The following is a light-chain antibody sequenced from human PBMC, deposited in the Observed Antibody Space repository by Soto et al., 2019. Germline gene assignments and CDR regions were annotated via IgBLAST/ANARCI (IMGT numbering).Light chain of an antibody. CDR1: QSIGSW. CDR3: LQHNSYPLT. Sequence: DIQMTQSPSTLSAFVGDRVTITCRASQSIGSWLAWYQQKPGKAPKLLIYDASSLESGVPSRFSGSGSGTEFTLTISSLQPEDFATYYCLQHNSYPLTFGGGTKVDIK. V-gene: IGKV1-5*01. J-gene: IGKJ4*01. CDR2: DAS.